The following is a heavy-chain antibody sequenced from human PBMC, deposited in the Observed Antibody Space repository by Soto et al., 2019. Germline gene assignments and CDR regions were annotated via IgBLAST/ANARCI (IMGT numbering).Heavy chain of an antibody. V-gene: IGHV3-23*01. Sequence: GGSLRLSCAASGFTLSSYAMSWVLQAPGKGLEWVSAISGSGGSTYYADSVKGRFTISRDNSKNTLYLQVNSLRAEDTAVYYCAKDIVVVPAPYLDVWGQGTTVTVSS. CDR3: AKDIVVVPAPYLDV. D-gene: IGHD2-2*01. CDR1: GFTLSSYA. J-gene: IGHJ6*02. CDR2: ISGSGGST.